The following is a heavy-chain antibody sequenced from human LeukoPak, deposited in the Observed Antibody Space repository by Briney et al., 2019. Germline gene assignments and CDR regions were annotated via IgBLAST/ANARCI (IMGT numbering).Heavy chain of an antibody. CDR1: GFTVSSNY. Sequence: GESLRLSCAASGFTVSSNYMSWVRQAPGKGLEWVSVIYSGGSTYYADSVKGRFTISRDNSKNTLYLQMNSLRAEDTAVYYCARAYYGSGSYDWFDPWGQGTLVTVSS. D-gene: IGHD3-10*01. CDR3: ARAYYGSGSYDWFDP. V-gene: IGHV3-66*01. CDR2: IYSGGST. J-gene: IGHJ5*02.